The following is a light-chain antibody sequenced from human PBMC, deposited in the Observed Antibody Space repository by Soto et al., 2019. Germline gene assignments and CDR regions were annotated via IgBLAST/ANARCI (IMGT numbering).Light chain of an antibody. CDR1: SSNVCGYNY. J-gene: IGLJ3*02. V-gene: IGLV2-14*01. CDR2: DVN. CDR3: SSCPSSIS. Sequence: QSALTQPASVSGSPGQSITISCTGTSSNVCGYNYVSWYQQHPGKAPKLIIYDVNTRPSGVSNRFSGSTSGNTASLAISGLQAEDEADYSCSSCPSSISFGGGTKLTVL.